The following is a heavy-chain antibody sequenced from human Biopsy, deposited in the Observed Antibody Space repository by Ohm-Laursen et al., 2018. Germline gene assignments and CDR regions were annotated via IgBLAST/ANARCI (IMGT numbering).Heavy chain of an antibody. CDR2: ILYSGST. Sequence: TLSLTCTVSGGSISSYYWSWIRQPPGKGLEWIGYILYSGSTNYNPSLESRVTISVDTSKNQFSLTLRSVTAADTAVYYCARENFGSGSYFMWFDSWGQGTLVTVSS. V-gene: IGHV4-59*01. CDR3: ARENFGSGSYFMWFDS. CDR1: GGSISSYY. J-gene: IGHJ5*01. D-gene: IGHD3-10*01.